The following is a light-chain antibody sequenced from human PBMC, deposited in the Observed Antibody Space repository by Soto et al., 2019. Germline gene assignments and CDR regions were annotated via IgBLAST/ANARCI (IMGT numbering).Light chain of an antibody. V-gene: IGKV3-20*01. CDR3: QQCYGSPET. J-gene: IGKJ2*01. CDR1: QTIRTY. CDR2: GTS. Sequence: IVLTQSPGTLSLSPGERATLSCRASQTIRTYLAWYQQKPGQAPRLLINGTSSRATGIPARFSGSGSETDFTLTISRLEPEDSAVYYCQQCYGSPETFGQGTKLEIK.